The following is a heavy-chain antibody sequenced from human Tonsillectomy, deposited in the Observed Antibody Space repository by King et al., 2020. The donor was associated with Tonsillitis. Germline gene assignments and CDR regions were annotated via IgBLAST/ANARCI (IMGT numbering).Heavy chain of an antibody. J-gene: IGHJ2*01. CDR2: FSHSGSS. CDR3: ARVSTMVRAPLPNWYFDL. CDR1: GGSFSDYY. D-gene: IGHD3-10*01. Sequence: HVQLQQWGAGLLKPSETLSLTCAVYGGSFSDYYWSWIRQSPGKGLEWIGEFSHSGSSNYNPSLKSRVTISVDTSKNQFSLKLTSVTAADTAVYYCARVSTMVRAPLPNWYFDLWGRGTLVTVSS. V-gene: IGHV4-34*01.